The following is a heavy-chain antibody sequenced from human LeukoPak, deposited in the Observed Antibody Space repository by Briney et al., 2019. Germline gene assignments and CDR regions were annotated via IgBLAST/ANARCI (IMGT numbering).Heavy chain of an antibody. V-gene: IGHV3-21*01. CDR3: ATWDDYGDFAAFEY. CDR1: GFTFSSYT. Sequence: GGSLRLSCGGSGFTFSSYTMNWARQAPGKGLEWVASISSSATYIYYADSVRGRFTISRDDAKKSVFLHMNSLRAEDTAVYFCATWDDYGDFAAFEYWGQGTLVTVSS. J-gene: IGHJ4*02. D-gene: IGHD4-17*01. CDR2: ISSSATYI.